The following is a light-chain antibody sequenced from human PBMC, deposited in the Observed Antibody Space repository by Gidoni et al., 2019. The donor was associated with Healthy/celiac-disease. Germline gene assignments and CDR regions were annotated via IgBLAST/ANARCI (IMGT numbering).Light chain of an antibody. CDR1: QSVSSSY. CDR3: QQYGSSPPIT. J-gene: IGKJ3*01. V-gene: IGKV3-20*01. Sequence: EIVLTQSPGPLSLSPGERATLSCRASQSVSSSYLAWYQQKPGQAPRLLIYGASSRATGIPDRFSGSGSGTDFTLTISRLEPEDFAVYYCQQYGSSPPITFXPXTKVDIK. CDR2: GAS.